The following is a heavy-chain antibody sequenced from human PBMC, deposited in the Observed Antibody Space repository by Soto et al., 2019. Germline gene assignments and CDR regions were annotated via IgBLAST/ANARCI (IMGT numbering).Heavy chain of an antibody. V-gene: IGHV1-46*01. CDR2: INPSGGST. CDR1: XXTFTXXS. D-gene: IGHD6-13*01. J-gene: IGHJ4*02. Sequence: QVQLVQSGPEVKKPGASVKVSCKASXXTFTXXSXXWVRXAPGXGXEWMGIINPSGGSTLYAQKFQGRVXXXXXXXXXXXXXXXXXXXXXXXXXXXXXXXXXXXSGTLNFWGQGTLVTVSS. CDR3: XXXXXXXSGTLNF.